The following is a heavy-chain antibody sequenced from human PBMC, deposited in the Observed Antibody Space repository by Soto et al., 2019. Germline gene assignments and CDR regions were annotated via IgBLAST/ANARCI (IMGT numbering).Heavy chain of an antibody. J-gene: IGHJ5*02. Sequence: EVQLVQSAAEVKKPGESLRISCKGSGYSFPSHWIGWVRQMPGKGLEWMGMIYPGDSDVRYSPSFEGQVTISADKSISTAYLQWNSLKASATAMYYCARHETQQLVNWFDPWGQGTLVIVSS. D-gene: IGHD6-13*01. CDR1: GYSFPSHW. CDR3: ARHETQQLVNWFDP. CDR2: IYPGDSDV. V-gene: IGHV5-51*01.